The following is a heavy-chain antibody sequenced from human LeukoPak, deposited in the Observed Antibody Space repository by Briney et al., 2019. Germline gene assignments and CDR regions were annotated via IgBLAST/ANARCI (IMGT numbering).Heavy chain of an antibody. J-gene: IGHJ5*01. CDR2: INPDSGDT. Sequence: ASVKVSCKTSGYTFTDYYIQWVRQAPGQGLEWMGRINPDSGDTYYAQRFRGRVTMTRDTSISTAYMELSRVRSDDTAIYYCTREHDLGSSSWFGYWGQGSLVTVSS. CDR1: GYTFTDYY. CDR3: TREHDLGSSSWFGY. D-gene: IGHD6-19*01. V-gene: IGHV1-2*02.